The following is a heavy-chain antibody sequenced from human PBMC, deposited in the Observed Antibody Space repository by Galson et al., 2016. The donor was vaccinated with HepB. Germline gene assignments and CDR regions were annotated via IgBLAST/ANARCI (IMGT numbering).Heavy chain of an antibody. CDR3: ASGRIVWGSYRQYYFDS. Sequence: TLSLTCTVSGGSISSGTYYWSWIRQPAGKGLEWIGRIYTSGTTNYNPSLKSRVTILVDTSKNQFSLKLSSVTAADTAVYYCASGRIVWGSYRQYYFDSWGQGTLVTVSS. D-gene: IGHD3-16*02. V-gene: IGHV4-61*02. CDR2: IYTSGTT. CDR1: GGSISSGTYY. J-gene: IGHJ4*02.